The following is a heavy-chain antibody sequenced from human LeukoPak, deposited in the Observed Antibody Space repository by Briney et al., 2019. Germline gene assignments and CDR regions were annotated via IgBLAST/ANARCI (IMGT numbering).Heavy chain of an antibody. J-gene: IGHJ5*01. Sequence: TGGSLRLSCAASGFTFSSYGMHWVRQAPGKGLEWVAFIRYDGSNKYYADSVKGRFTISRDNSKNTLYLQMNSLRAEDTAVYYCAKDPHDYGDHPPGNRFGPWGQGTLVTVSS. CDR2: IRYDGSNK. V-gene: IGHV3-30*02. CDR1: GFTFSSYG. D-gene: IGHD4-17*01. CDR3: AKDPHDYGDHPPGNRFGP.